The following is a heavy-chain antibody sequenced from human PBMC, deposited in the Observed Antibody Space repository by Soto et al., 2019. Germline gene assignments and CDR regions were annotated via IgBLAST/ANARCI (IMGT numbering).Heavy chain of an antibody. CDR3: ARACAVVTTHFDW. Sequence: GASVKVSCKASGYTFSQYGISWVRQAPGQGLEWMGWIGAYNGNTNYVQKFQGRVTMTTDTSASTAYMELRSLTSDDTAVYYCARACAVVTTHFDWWGQGTLVTVSS. J-gene: IGHJ4*02. D-gene: IGHD2-21*02. V-gene: IGHV1-18*01. CDR2: IGAYNGNT. CDR1: GYTFSQYG.